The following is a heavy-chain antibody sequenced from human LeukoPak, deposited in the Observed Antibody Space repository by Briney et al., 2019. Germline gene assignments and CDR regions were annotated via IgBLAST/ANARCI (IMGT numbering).Heavy chain of an antibody. V-gene: IGHV3-48*03. CDR1: GFTFSSYE. Sequence: PGGSLRLSCAASGFTFSSYEMNWIRQAPGKGLEWVSYISSSGSTIYYADSVKGRFTISRDNAKNSLYLQMNSLRAEDTAVYYCARDKVGTVTYNWFDPWGQGTLVTVSS. CDR2: ISSSGSTI. D-gene: IGHD4-11*01. J-gene: IGHJ5*02. CDR3: ARDKVGTVTYNWFDP.